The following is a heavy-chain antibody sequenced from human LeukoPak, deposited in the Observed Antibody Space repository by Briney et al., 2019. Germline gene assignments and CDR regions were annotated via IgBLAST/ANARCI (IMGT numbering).Heavy chain of an antibody. CDR1: GFTFSSYG. CDR2: ISYDGSNK. V-gene: IGHV3-30*18. Sequence: GGSLRLSCAASGFTFSSYGMHWVRQAPGKGLEWVAVISYDGSNKYYADSVKGRFTISRDNSKNTLYLQMNSLRAEDTVVYYCAKDRGLVYYYDSSGYYPNWFDPWGQGTLVTVSS. D-gene: IGHD3-22*01. J-gene: IGHJ5*02. CDR3: AKDRGLVYYYDSSGYYPNWFDP.